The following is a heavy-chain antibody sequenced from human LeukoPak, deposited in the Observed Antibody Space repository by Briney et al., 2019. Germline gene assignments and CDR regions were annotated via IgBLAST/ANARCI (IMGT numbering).Heavy chain of an antibody. CDR2: IYYSGSN. D-gene: IGHD1-14*01. J-gene: IGHJ3*02. V-gene: IGHV4-59*01. Sequence: PSETLSLTYTVSGGSISSYYWSWIRQPPGKGLEWIGYIYYSGSNNYNPSLKSRVTISVDTSKNQFSLKLSSVTAADTAVYYCARLTHLSAFDIWGQGTMVTVSS. CDR1: GGSISSYY. CDR3: ARLTHLSAFDI.